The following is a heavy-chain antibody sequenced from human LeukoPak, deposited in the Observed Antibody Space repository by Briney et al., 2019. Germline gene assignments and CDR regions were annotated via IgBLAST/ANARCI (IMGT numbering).Heavy chain of an antibody. Sequence: GGSLRLSCAASGFTVSSNYMSWVRQAPGKGLEWVSDIYSGGSTYYADSVKGRFTISRDNSKNTLYLQMNSLRAEDTAVYYCARDSPRTYCSGGSCYQGGRGYWGQGTLVTVSS. CDR3: ARDSPRTYCSGGSCYQGGRGY. CDR1: GFTVSSNY. V-gene: IGHV3-66*02. D-gene: IGHD2-15*01. J-gene: IGHJ4*02. CDR2: IYSGGST.